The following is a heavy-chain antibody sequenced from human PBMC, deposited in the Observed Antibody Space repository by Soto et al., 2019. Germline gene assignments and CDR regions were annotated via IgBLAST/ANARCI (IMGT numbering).Heavy chain of an antibody. V-gene: IGHV4-59*01. CDR2: IFYRGNT. Sequence: NPSETLSLTCTVSGGSISGYYWSWIRQPPGKGLEWIGYIFYRGNTLYNPSLQSRVTISIDSPKNQFSLRLSSVTAADSAVYYCTRHAIIPKLQYGMDVWGQGASVTVS. J-gene: IGHJ6*02. D-gene: IGHD2-15*01. CDR1: GGSISGYY. CDR3: TRHAIIPKLQYGMDV.